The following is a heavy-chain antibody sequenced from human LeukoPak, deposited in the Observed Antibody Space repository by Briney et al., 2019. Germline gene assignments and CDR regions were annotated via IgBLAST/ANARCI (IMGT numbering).Heavy chain of an antibody. J-gene: IGHJ4*02. CDR2: INHRQSS. V-gene: IGHV4-34*01. CDR1: GGSFTGYY. D-gene: IGHD4-23*01. Sequence: SETLSLTCSVDGGSFTGYYWTWIRQAPGKGLEWIGEINHRQSSNYNPSLQSRVTLSIDMSKKQFSLHLTSLTAADPAVYYCARVTGYGGDSLRYWGQGTLVTISS. CDR3: ARVTGYGGDSLRY.